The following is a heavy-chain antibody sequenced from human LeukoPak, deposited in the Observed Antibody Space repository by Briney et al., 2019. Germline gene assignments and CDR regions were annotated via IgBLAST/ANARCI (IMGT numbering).Heavy chain of an antibody. D-gene: IGHD2-15*01. V-gene: IGHV3-11*01. CDR2: ISSSGSTI. J-gene: IGHJ6*02. Sequence: GGSLRHSCAASGFTFSDYYMSWIRQAPGKGLEWVSYISSSGSTIYYADSVKGRFTISRDNAKNSLYLQMNSLRAEDTAVYYCAREDCSGGSCYSGHGMDVWGQGTTVTVSS. CDR1: GFTFSDYY. CDR3: AREDCSGGSCYSGHGMDV.